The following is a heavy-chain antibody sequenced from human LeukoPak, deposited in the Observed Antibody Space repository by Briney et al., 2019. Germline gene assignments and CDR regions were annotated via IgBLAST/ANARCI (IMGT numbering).Heavy chain of an antibody. CDR3: ARSAPLTSYDFWSGYLLGSYYYYMDV. V-gene: IGHV1-8*01. D-gene: IGHD3-3*01. Sequence: ASVKVSCKASGYTFTSYDINWVRQATGQGLEWMGWMNPNSGNIGYAQKFQGRVTMTRNTSISTAYMELSSLRSEDTAVYYCARSAPLTSYDFWSGYLLGSYYYYMDVWGKGTTVTVSS. CDR1: GYTFTSYD. J-gene: IGHJ6*03. CDR2: MNPNSGNI.